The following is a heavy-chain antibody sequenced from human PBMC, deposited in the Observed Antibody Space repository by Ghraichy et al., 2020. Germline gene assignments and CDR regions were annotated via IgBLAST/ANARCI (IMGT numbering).Heavy chain of an antibody. CDR3: ARGLSGTVYYFDY. D-gene: IGHD1-26*01. V-gene: IGHV3-21*01. J-gene: IGHJ4*02. Sequence: LSLTCAASGFTFSSYSMNWVRQAPGRGLEWVSSISSSSTYIYYADSVKGRFTTSRDNAKNSLYLQMNSLRAEDTAVYYCARGLSGTVYYFDYWGQGTLVTVSS. CDR1: GFTFSSYS. CDR2: ISSSSTYI.